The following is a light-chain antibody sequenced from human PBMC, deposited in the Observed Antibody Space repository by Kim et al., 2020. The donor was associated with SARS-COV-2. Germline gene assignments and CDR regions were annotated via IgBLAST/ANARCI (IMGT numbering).Light chain of an antibody. CDR1: QSVSSD. Sequence: LSPGERATLSCRASQSVSSDLALYQQKPGQAPRLFISAASNRATGIPARFIGSGSGTDFTLTVSSLEPEDSAIYYCQQRNKWPRTFGHGTKVDIK. CDR2: AAS. CDR3: QQRNKWPRT. J-gene: IGKJ1*01. V-gene: IGKV3-11*01.